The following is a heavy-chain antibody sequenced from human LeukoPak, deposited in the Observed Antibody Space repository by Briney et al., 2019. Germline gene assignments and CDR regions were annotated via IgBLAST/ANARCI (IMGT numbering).Heavy chain of an antibody. D-gene: IGHD5-18*01. CDR3: ARDRGGGYSYGRYYYYYYMDV. CDR2: IYSGGST. CDR1: GFTVSSNY. Sequence: GGSLRLSCAAPGFTVSSNYMSWVRQAPGKGLEWVSVIYSGGSTYYADSVKGRFTISRDNSKNTLYLQMNSLRAEDTAVYYCARDRGGGYSYGRYYYYYYMDVWGKGTTVTVSS. V-gene: IGHV3-66*02. J-gene: IGHJ6*03.